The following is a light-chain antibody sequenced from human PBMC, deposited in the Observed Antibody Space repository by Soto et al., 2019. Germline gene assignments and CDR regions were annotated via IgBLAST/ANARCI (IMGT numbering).Light chain of an antibody. V-gene: IGKV3-15*01. CDR1: QNISNY. CDR2: AAS. CDR3: QQYNNWPVT. J-gene: IGKJ1*01. Sequence: EIVLTQSPATLSLSPGKRATLSCRASQNISNYLIWYQQKPGQAPRLLIFAASTRATGIPARFSGSGSATEFTLTISNLQSEDFAVYYCQQYNNWPVTFGQGTKVDIK.